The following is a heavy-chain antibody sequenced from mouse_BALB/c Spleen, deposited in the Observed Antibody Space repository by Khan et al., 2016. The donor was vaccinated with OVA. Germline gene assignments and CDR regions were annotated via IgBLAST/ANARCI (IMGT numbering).Heavy chain of an antibody. V-gene: IGHV1S132*01. CDR1: GYIFTSYW. CDR2: IYPGTDNT. Sequence: QVQLQQSGAELVRPGASVKLSCKTSGYIFTSYWIHWVKQRSGQGLEWIARIYPGTDNTYYNEKLKDKATLTADKSSSTAYLQLNSLKSEDSAVDFCAREEALYYFDYWGQGTSLTVSS. D-gene: IGHD1-1*01. J-gene: IGHJ2*02. CDR3: AREEALYYFDY.